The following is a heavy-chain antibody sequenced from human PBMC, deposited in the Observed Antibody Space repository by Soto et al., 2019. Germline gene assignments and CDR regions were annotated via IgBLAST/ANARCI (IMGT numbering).Heavy chain of an antibody. CDR2: IYYSGST. J-gene: IGHJ5*02. Sequence: QLLESGPGLVKPSETLSLTCTVSGGSVSSGSYYWSWIRQPPGKGLEWIGYIYYSGSTNYNPSLKSRVTISVDTSKNQFSLKLSSVTAADTAVYYCARDSANSGVSPWGQGTLVTVSS. V-gene: IGHV4-61*01. CDR3: ARDSANSGVSP. CDR1: GGSVSSGSYY. D-gene: IGHD3-10*01.